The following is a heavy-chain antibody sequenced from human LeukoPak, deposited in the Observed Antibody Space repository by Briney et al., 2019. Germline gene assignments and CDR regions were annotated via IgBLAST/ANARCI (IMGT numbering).Heavy chain of an antibody. Sequence: GAALLISCEGSGYSFTNYWIGWVRQMPGRGLGWRGIIYPGDSDTRYSPSFQGQVTMSADKSITTAYLQWSSLKASDTAMYYCARLYSSSPTFDYWGQGTLVTVSS. J-gene: IGHJ4*02. CDR1: GYSFTNYW. V-gene: IGHV5-51*01. D-gene: IGHD4-11*01. CDR2: IYPGDSDT. CDR3: ARLYSSSPTFDY.